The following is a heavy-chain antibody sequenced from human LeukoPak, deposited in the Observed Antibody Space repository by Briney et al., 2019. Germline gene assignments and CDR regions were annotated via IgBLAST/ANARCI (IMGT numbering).Heavy chain of an antibody. J-gene: IGHJ6*02. CDR1: GGSLCRQH. Sequence: SETLSLPCTVSGGSLCRQHWRCLRHPRGKGLEWIAGYIYYSRSNNYNPSLKSRVTITVNSSKNQYSLKLSSMTAADTTVYYCARDKGGSAQYGMDVWGQGTTVTVSS. CDR2: IYYSRSN. CDR3: ARDKGGSAQYGMDV. D-gene: IGHD3-10*01. V-gene: IGHV4-59*11.